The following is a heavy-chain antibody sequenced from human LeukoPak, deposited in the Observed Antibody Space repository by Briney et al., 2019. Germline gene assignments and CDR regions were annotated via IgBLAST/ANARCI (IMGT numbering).Heavy chain of an antibody. V-gene: IGHV4-30-4*08. CDR2: IYYSGST. CDR3: ARGLAYCGGDCYSFDY. D-gene: IGHD2-21*01. CDR1: GGSISSGDYY. J-gene: IGHJ4*02. Sequence: PSRTLSLTCTVSGGSISSGDYYWSWIRQPPGKGLEWIGYIYYSGSTYYNPSLKSRVTISVDTSKNQFSLKLSSVTAADTAVYYCARGLAYCGGDCYSFDYWGQGTLVTVSS.